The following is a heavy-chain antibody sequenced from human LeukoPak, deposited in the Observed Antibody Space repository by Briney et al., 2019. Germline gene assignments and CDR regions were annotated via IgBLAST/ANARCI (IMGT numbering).Heavy chain of an antibody. CDR2: ISSNGGST. Sequence: GGSLRLSCSASGFSFSNYDMHWVRQAPGKGLEYVSAISSNGGSTYYADSVKGRLTISRDNSKNTLYLHMSSLRPEDTAVYFCVKDIMGSTDYYYGLDVWGQGTTVTVSS. V-gene: IGHV3-64D*09. CDR1: GFSFSNYD. J-gene: IGHJ6*02. CDR3: VKDIMGSTDYYYGLDV. D-gene: IGHD3-10*01.